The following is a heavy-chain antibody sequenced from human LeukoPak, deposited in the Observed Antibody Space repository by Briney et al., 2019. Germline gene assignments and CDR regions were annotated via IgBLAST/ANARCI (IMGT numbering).Heavy chain of an antibody. J-gene: IGHJ2*01. Sequence: GGSLRLSRAASGFSFSVYEIHWVRQAPGKGLEWVSGITGSSTWTYYADSVKGRFTISRDNSKNTLHLQMDSLRAEDTAIYYCARELVSLGTGYFDLWGRGTLVTVSS. V-gene: IGHV3-23*01. CDR2: ITGSSTWT. D-gene: IGHD7-27*01. CDR1: GFSFSVYE. CDR3: ARELVSLGTGYFDL.